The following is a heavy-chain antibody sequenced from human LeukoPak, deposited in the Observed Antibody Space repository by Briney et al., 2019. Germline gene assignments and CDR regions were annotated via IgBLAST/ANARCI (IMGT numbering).Heavy chain of an antibody. CDR2: ISGSGGST. V-gene: IGHV3-23*01. J-gene: IGHJ4*02. D-gene: IGHD4-17*01. CDR3: AKAESGKDYGDYVDY. CDR1: GFTFSSYA. Sequence: GGSLRLSCAASGFTFSSYAMSWVRQAPGKGLEWVSAISGSGGSTYYADSVKGRFTISRDNSENTLYLQMNSLRAEDTAVYYCAKAESGKDYGDYVDYWGQGTLVTVSS.